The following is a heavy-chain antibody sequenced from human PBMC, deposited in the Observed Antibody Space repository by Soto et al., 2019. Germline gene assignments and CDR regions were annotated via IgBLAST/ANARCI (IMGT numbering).Heavy chain of an antibody. CDR3: AKADGQQWLIPHLDN. CDR1: GFNFKKFA. CDR2: ISCCGGSA. V-gene: IGHV3-23*01. D-gene: IGHD6-19*01. J-gene: IGHJ4*02. Sequence: EVQLLESGGGVVQPGGSLRLSCVASGFNFKKFAMAWVRQAAGEGLEWVSGISCCGGSASYADSVKGRFSIARDDSKNTVSLQLNSLRVEDTAQYYCAKADGQQWLIPHLDNWGQGTRVTVSS.